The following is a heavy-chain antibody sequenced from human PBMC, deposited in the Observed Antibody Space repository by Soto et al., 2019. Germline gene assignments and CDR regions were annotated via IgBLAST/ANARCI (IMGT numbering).Heavy chain of an antibody. Sequence: SETLSLTCTVSGGSISSGGYYWSWIRQHPGKGLEWIGYIYYSGSTYYNLSLKSRVTISVDTSKEQFSLKLSSVTAADTAVYYCARGYLEMATSPFDYWGQGTLVTVSS. CDR1: GGSISSGGYY. V-gene: IGHV4-31*03. J-gene: IGHJ4*02. CDR2: IYYSGST. CDR3: ARGYLEMATSPFDY. D-gene: IGHD5-12*01.